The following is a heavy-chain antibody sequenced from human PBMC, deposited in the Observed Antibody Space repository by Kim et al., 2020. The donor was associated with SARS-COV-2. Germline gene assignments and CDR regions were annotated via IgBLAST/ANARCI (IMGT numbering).Heavy chain of an antibody. Sequence: SETLSLTCSVVGGSISSSSYYWGWIRQPPGKGLEWIGSVYYSGSTYYNPSLKSRVNISEDTSKRQFSLRLSSVTAADTAVYYCVRRNYDILTGYFLGDYWGQGTLVTVSS. V-gene: IGHV4-39*01. CDR3: VRRNYDILTGYFLGDY. J-gene: IGHJ4*02. CDR2: VYYSGST. CDR1: GGSISSSSYY. D-gene: IGHD3-9*01.